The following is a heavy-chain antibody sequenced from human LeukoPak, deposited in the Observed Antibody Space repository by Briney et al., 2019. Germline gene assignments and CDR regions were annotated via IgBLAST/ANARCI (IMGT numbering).Heavy chain of an antibody. J-gene: IGHJ6*03. CDR1: GFTFSSCA. CDR2: ISGSGGST. CDR3: LTRSLVTVSGNYYMDV. Sequence: GGSLRLSCAASGFTFSSCAMSWVRQAPGKGLEWVSAISGSGGSTYYADSVKGRFTISRDYSKNTLYLQMNSLRAEDTAVYYCLTRSLVTVSGNYYMDVWGKGTTVSVSS. D-gene: IGHD1-26*01. V-gene: IGHV3-23*01.